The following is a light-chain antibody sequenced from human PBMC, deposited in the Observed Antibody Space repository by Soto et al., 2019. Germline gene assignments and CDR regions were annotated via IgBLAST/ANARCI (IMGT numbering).Light chain of an antibody. V-gene: IGKV1-39*01. Sequence: DIQMTLSPSSLSASVGDRVTVTCRTSQNIYNYLNWYQQRPGKAPKLLIYAATSVQSGVPSRFSGSGSGTDFTLTISSLHPEDFATYYCQQTHSTPVTFGQGTRLDVK. CDR1: QNIYNY. CDR2: AAT. CDR3: QQTHSTPVT. J-gene: IGKJ5*01.